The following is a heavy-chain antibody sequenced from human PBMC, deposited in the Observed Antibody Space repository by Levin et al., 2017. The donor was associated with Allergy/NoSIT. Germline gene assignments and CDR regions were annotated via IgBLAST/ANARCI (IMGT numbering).Heavy chain of an antibody. Sequence: GASVKVSCKSSGGAFSSYPINWVRQAPGHGLEWMARISPLLGITNYAQKFQGRVTINADKSTSTAYMELSSLRSEDTAVYYCARGRGYSYGYGPFDYWGQGTLVTVSS. CDR2: ISPLLGIT. CDR3: ARGRGYSYGYGPFDY. CDR1: GGAFSSYP. V-gene: IGHV1-69*02. D-gene: IGHD5-18*01. J-gene: IGHJ4*02.